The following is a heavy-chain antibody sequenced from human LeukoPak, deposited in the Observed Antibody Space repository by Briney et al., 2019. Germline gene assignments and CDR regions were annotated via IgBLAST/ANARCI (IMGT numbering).Heavy chain of an antibody. CDR3: AKFATVTVPNWIDF. CDR1: GGSISGYF. Sequence: PSETLSLTCTVSGGSISGYFWSWIRQPPGEGLQFIGYIYYTGTASYNPSLNSRVTMSVDTSRNQFSLKVGSVTAADTAVYYCAKFATVTVPNWIDFWGQGTLVTVSS. CDR2: IYYTGTA. D-gene: IGHD4-17*01. V-gene: IGHV4-59*03. J-gene: IGHJ5*01.